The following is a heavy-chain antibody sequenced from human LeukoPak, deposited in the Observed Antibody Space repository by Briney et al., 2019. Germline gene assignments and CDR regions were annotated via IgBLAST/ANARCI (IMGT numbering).Heavy chain of an antibody. CDR2: VSTYNDKK. CDR3: ARHSGSYAFDY. V-gene: IGHV1-18*01. Sequence: ASVKVSCKTSGYRFTSYGISWVRQAPGQGLEWMGRVSTYNDKKDYAQKFQGRVIMTTDTSTTTAYMELGSLRSDDTAVYYCARHSGSYAFDYWGQGTLVTVSS. J-gene: IGHJ4*02. D-gene: IGHD1-26*01. CDR1: GYRFTSYG.